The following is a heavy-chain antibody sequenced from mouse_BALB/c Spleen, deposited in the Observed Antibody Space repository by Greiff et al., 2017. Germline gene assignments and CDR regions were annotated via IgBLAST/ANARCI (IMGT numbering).Heavy chain of an antibody. CDR1: GFTFSSYA. V-gene: IGHV5-6-5*01. CDR3: ARGGGYDYYAMDY. CDR2: ISSGGST. Sequence: EVMLVESGGGLVKPGGSLKLSCAASGFTFSSYAMSWVRQTPEKRLEWVASISSGGSTYYPDSVKGRFTISRDNARNILYLQMSSLRSEDTAMYYCARGGGYDYYAMDYWGQGTSVTVSS. D-gene: IGHD2-2*01. J-gene: IGHJ4*01.